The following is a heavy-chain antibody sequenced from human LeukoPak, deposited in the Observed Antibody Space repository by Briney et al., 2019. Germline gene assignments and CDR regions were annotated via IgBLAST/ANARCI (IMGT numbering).Heavy chain of an antibody. V-gene: IGHV3-23*01. Sequence: PGGSLRLSCAASGFTFSSTAMGWVRQAPGQGLEWVSTISSAGNSIYYADSVKGRFTISRDNSKNTVFLQMNSLRAEDTAVYYCAKDLRYMIVVVTSVYDYWGQGTLVTVSS. CDR2: ISSAGNSI. CDR1: GFTFSSTA. D-gene: IGHD3-22*01. CDR3: AKDLRYMIVVVTSVYDY. J-gene: IGHJ4*02.